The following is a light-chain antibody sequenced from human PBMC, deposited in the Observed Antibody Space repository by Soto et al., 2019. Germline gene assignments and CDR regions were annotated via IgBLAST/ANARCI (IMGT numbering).Light chain of an antibody. CDR1: QSVSSN. CDR3: HQDNHWPFT. J-gene: IGKJ2*01. CDR2: GAS. V-gene: IGKV3-15*01. Sequence: ELVMTQSPATLSVSPGERATLSCMASQSVSSNVAWYQQRPGQAPRLLIYGASTRATGIPARLSGSGSGKEFTITISGLQSEYFAGYYCHQDNHWPFTFGEGTKLELK.